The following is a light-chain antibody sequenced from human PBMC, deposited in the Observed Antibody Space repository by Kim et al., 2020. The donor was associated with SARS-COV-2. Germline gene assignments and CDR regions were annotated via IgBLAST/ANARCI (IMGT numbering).Light chain of an antibody. V-gene: IGKV3-11*01. J-gene: IGKJ5*01. CDR1: EGVNRQ. Sequence: EIVLTQSPATLSLSPGERATLSCRASEGVNRQLGWYQQKPGQTPRLLIYDASDRATGIPARFSGSGSGTDYTLTITSLEPEDFAVYYCQQRYNWQITFGQGTRLEIK. CDR3: QQRYNWQIT. CDR2: DAS.